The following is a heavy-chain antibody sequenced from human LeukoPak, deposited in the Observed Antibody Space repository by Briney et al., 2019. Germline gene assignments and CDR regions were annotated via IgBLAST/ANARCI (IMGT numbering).Heavy chain of an antibody. J-gene: IGHJ5*02. CDR3: ATRKWLAFNWFDP. CDR1: GYTFTINH. Sequence: ASVKVSCKASGYTFTINHIHWVRQAPGQGLEWMGWISAYNGNTNYAQKLQGRVTMTTDTSTSTAYMELRSLRSEDTAVYYCATRKWLAFNWFDPWGQGTLVTVSS. V-gene: IGHV1-18*04. D-gene: IGHD6-19*01. CDR2: ISAYNGNT.